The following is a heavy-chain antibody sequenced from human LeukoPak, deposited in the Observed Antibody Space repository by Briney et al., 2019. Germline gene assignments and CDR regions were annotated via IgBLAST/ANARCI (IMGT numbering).Heavy chain of an antibody. D-gene: IGHD5-18*01. CDR1: GFTVSSNY. CDR2: IYSGGRI. CDR3: ASGYFHGSIDY. Sequence: PGGSLRLSCAASGFTVSSNYMSWVRQAPGKGLEWVSLIYSGGRIFYADSVKGRFIISTDNSKNTLYLQMNSLRAEDTAVYYCASGYFHGSIDYWGQGTLVTVSS. V-gene: IGHV3-66*01. J-gene: IGHJ4*02.